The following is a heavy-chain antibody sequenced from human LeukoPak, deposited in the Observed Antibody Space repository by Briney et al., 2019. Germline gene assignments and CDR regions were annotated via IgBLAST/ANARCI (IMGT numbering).Heavy chain of an antibody. CDR1: GYTFTGYY. Sequence: ASVKVSCKASGYTFTGYYMHWVRQAPGQGLEWMGWINPNTGGTNYAQKFQGRVTMTRDTSISTAYMELSRLRSDDTAVYYCARDCEHLASGWPGCFDYWGQGTLVTVTS. CDR3: ARDCEHLASGWPGCFDY. V-gene: IGHV1-2*02. D-gene: IGHD6-19*01. CDR2: INPNTGGT. J-gene: IGHJ4*02.